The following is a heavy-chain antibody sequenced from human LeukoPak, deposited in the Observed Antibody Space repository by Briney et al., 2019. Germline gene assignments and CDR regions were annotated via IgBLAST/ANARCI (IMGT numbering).Heavy chain of an antibody. Sequence: ASVKVSCKASGYSFSMHAISWVRRAPGQGLEWMGWISPYNGDTNYAQNLQGRVTMTTDRSTSTAYMELRSLSSDDTAVYYCARGGCIAVSVHYYFDYWGQGTRVTVSS. J-gene: IGHJ4*02. CDR3: ARGGCIAVSVHYYFDY. CDR2: ISPYNGDT. D-gene: IGHD6-19*01. V-gene: IGHV1-18*01. CDR1: GYSFSMHA.